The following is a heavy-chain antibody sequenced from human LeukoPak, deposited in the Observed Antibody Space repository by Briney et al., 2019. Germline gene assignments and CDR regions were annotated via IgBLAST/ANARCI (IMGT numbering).Heavy chain of an antibody. CDR1: GFTFSIYA. V-gene: IGHV3-23*01. CDR2: ISGSGGSA. CDR3: AKTGYSSGWYRIWDY. Sequence: GGSLRLTCAASGFTFSIYAMSWVRQAPGKGLEWVSAISGSGGSAYYADSVKGRFTISRDNSRNSRSLQMNSLRAEDTALYYCAKTGYSSGWYRIWDYWGQGTLVTVSS. J-gene: IGHJ4*02. D-gene: IGHD6-19*01.